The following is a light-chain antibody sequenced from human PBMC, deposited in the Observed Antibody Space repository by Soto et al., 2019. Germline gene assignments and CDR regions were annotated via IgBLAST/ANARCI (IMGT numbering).Light chain of an antibody. CDR1: SSDVGGYNY. CDR3: SSYGGKKVV. V-gene: IGLV2-8*01. J-gene: IGLJ3*02. Sequence: QSVLTQPPSASGSPGQSVTISCTGTSSDVGGYNYVSWYQQHPGKAPKLMLYGVTKRPSGVPDRFSGSKSGNTASLTVSGLQSEDEADYYCSSYGGKKVVFGGGTKLTVL. CDR2: GVT.